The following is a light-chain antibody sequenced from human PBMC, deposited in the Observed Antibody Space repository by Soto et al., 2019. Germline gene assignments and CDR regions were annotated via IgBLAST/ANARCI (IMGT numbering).Light chain of an antibody. CDR3: TSYAGSNNVV. CDR2: EVS. J-gene: IGLJ2*01. V-gene: IGLV2-8*01. Sequence: QSALTQPPSASGSPGQSVTISCTGTSSDVGGYNYVSWYQQHPGKAPKLMIYEVSERPSGVPDRFSGSKSGNTASLTVSGLQAEDEADYYCTSYAGSNNVVFGGGTQLTVL. CDR1: SSDVGGYNY.